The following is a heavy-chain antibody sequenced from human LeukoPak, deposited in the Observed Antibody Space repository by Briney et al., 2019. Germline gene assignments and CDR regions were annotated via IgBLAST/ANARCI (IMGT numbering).Heavy chain of an antibody. D-gene: IGHD3-9*01. V-gene: IGHV3-23*01. J-gene: IGHJ4*02. Sequence: GVSLRLFYAASGFTYNSYAMSWVPQAPGKGLEGVSAISGSGGSTYYADSVKGRFNISRDKSKNTLYMQMNSLRAEDTAVYYCAKDWGDILTGFDYWGQGTLVTVSS. CDR2: ISGSGGST. CDR1: GFTYNSYA. CDR3: AKDWGDILTGFDY.